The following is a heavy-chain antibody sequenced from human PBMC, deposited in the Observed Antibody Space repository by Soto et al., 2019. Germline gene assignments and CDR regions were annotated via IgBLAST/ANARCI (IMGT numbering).Heavy chain of an antibody. D-gene: IGHD6-13*01. CDR1: GFTFSSYG. V-gene: IGHV3-30*18. J-gene: IGHJ4*02. CDR3: ANFGQQRPFDS. CDR2: ISYDGSNK. Sequence: PGGSLRLSCAASGFTFSSYGMHWVRQAPGKGLEWVAVISYDGSNKYYADSVKGRFTISRDNSKNTLYLQMNSLRAEDTAVYYCANFGQQRPFDSWGQGALVTVSS.